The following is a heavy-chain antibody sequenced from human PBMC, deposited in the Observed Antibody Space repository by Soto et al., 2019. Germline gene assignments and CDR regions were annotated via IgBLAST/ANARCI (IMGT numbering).Heavy chain of an antibody. D-gene: IGHD3-10*01. Sequence: PGESLKISCKASGYSFTFYWIARVRQMPGKGLEWMGIIYPRDSDTRYSPSFQGQVSISADKSISTAYLQWSSLKASDTAMYYCARQDGSGTYYFDSWGQGTLVTSPQ. V-gene: IGHV5-51*01. CDR1: GYSFTFYW. CDR2: IYPRDSDT. J-gene: IGHJ4*02. CDR3: ARQDGSGTYYFDS.